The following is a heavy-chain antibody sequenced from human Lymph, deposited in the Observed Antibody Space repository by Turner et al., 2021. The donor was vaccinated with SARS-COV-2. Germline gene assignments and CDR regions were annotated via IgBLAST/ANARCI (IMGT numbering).Heavy chain of an antibody. CDR2: IWYDGSNK. CDR1: GFTFSRYG. D-gene: IGHD5-12*01. CDR3: ARDLAPGSTQDSLDY. J-gene: IGHJ4*02. V-gene: IGHV3-33*01. Sequence: QVQLVESGGGVVQLGRSLRPSCAASGFTFSRYGMHWVRQGPGKGLEWVAVIWYDGSNKYYADSVKGRFTITRDNSKNTMYLQMNSLRAEDTAMYYCARDLAPGSTQDSLDYWGQGTLVTVSS.